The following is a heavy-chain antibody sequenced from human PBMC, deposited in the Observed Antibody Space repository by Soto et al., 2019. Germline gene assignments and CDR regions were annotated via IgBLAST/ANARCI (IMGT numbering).Heavy chain of an antibody. CDR1: GGGNLRDYR. Sequence: QVQLVHSGAEVKEHGSSVKVSCKASGGGNLRDYRITWVRRAPGQGLEWMGWIIPKLGSANYAQNFQGRDTVTADESTNTVYMELRSLRSDDTAVYYCARGGDGYNFAAVYWGQGTPVTVSS. CDR2: IIPKLGSA. J-gene: IGHJ4*02. D-gene: IGHD5-12*01. V-gene: IGHV1-69*01. CDR3: ARGGDGYNFAAVY.